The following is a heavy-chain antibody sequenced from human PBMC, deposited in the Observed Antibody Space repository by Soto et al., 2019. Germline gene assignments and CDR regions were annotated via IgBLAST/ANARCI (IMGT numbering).Heavy chain of an antibody. CDR3: ARAADYCSSTSCYNFDY. J-gene: IGHJ4*02. CDR2: IIPIFGTA. V-gene: IGHV1-69*06. CDR1: GGTFSSYA. D-gene: IGHD2-2*02. Sequence: QVQLVQSGAEVKKPGSSVKVSCKASGGTFSSYAISWVRQAPGQGLEWMGGIIPIFGTANYAQKFQGRVTITAEKSTSTAYMELSSLRSEDTAVYYCARAADYCSSTSCYNFDYWGQGTLVTVSS.